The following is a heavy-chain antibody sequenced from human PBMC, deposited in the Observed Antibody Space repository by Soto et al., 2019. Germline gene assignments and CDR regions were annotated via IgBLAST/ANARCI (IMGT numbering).Heavy chain of an antibody. CDR3: AREGRDGYDNVRYYGMDV. D-gene: IGHD5-12*01. J-gene: IGHJ6*02. Sequence: GASVKVSCKASGYIFTSYGISWVRQAPGQGLEWMGWISAYNGNTNYAQKLQGRVTMTTDTSTSTAYMELRSLRSDDTAVYYCAREGRDGYDNVRYYGMDVWGQGTTVTVSS. V-gene: IGHV1-18*04. CDR1: GYIFTSYG. CDR2: ISAYNGNT.